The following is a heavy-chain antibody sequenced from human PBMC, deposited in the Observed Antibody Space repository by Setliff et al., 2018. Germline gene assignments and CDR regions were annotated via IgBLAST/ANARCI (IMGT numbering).Heavy chain of an antibody. J-gene: IGHJ4*02. CDR3: LRIRLVPHGHS. Sequence: TSETLSLTCNVSGGSISSYSWSWIRQAPGKGLEWIGYLYYSGNTNYNPSLKSRVTISVDTSKNQLSLWLSSVAATDTAVYYCLRIRLVPHGHSWGQGTLVTVSS. V-gene: IGHV4-59*12. CDR2: LYYSGNT. D-gene: IGHD2-15*01. CDR1: GGSISSYS.